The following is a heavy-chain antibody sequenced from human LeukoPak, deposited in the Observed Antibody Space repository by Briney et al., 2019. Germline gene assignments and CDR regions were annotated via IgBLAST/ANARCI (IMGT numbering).Heavy chain of an antibody. Sequence: SETLSLTCTVSGCSISSYYWSWIRQPPGKGLAWIGYIYYSGSTNYNPSLKSRVNISVDKSKNQFSLKLSSVTAADKAVYYCARRYYYDSSGYYNYYYMDVWGKGNTVSVSS. CDR2: IYYSGST. V-gene: IGHV4-59*08. CDR3: ARRYYYDSSGYYNYYYMDV. D-gene: IGHD3-22*01. J-gene: IGHJ6*03. CDR1: GCSISSYY.